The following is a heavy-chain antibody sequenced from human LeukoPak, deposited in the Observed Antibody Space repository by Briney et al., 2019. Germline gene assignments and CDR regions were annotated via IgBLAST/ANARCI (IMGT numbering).Heavy chain of an antibody. V-gene: IGHV3-64*01. CDR1: GFTFSSYA. CDR2: ISSNGGST. Sequence: GGSLRHSCAASGFTFSSYAMHWVRQAPGKGLEYVSAISSNGGSTYYANSVKGRFTISRDNSKNTLYLQMGSLRAEDMAVYYCARGPVLRYFDWYLDAFDIWGQGTMVTVSS. CDR3: ARGPVLRYFDWYLDAFDI. J-gene: IGHJ3*02. D-gene: IGHD3-9*01.